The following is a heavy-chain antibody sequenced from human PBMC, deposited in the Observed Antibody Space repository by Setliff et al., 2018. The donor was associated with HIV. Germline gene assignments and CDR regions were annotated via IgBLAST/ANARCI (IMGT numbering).Heavy chain of an antibody. CDR1: GGSISSSSYY. CDR3: ARLRREEQWLVRGWCDP. V-gene: IGHV4-39*01. CDR2: IYYSGST. D-gene: IGHD6-19*01. J-gene: IGHJ5*02. Sequence: PSETLSLTCTVSGGSISSSSYYWGWIRQPPGKGLEWIGSIYYSGSTYYNPSLKSRVTISVDTSKNQFSLKLSSVTAADTAVYYCARLRREEQWLVRGWCDPWGQGTLVTV.